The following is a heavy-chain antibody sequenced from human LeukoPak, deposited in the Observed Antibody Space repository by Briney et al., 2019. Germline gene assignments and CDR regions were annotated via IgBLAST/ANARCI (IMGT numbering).Heavy chain of an antibody. V-gene: IGHV4-30-4*01. CDR2: IYYSGNT. Sequence: SETLSLTCTVSGGSISSGDYYWSWIRQPPGKGLEWIGYIYYSGNTYYNPSLQSRVTISVDTSKNQFSLKLSSVTAADSAVYYCARVRAGVSDYWGQGTLVTVSS. J-gene: IGHJ4*02. CDR1: GGSISSGDYY. D-gene: IGHD3-10*01. CDR3: ARVRAGVSDY.